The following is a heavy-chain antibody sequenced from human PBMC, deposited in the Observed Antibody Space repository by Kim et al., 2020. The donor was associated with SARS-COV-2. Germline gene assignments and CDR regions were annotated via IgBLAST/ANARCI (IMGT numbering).Heavy chain of an antibody. J-gene: IGHJ6*02. CDR2: IIPIFGTA. V-gene: IGHV1-69*13. Sequence: SVKVSCKASGGTFSSYAISWVRQAPGQGLEWMGGIIPIFGTANYAQKFQGRVTITADESTSTAYMELSSLRSEDTAVYYCARATTFPNYDILTGSYYYYGMDVWGQGTTVTVSS. CDR1: GGTFSSYA. D-gene: IGHD3-9*01. CDR3: ARATTFPNYDILTGSYYYYGMDV.